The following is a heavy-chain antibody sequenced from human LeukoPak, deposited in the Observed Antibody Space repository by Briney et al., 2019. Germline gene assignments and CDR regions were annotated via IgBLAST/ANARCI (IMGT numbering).Heavy chain of an antibody. D-gene: IGHD2-21*02. CDR2: ISYDGSNK. J-gene: IGHJ4*02. CDR1: GFTFSSYG. CDR3: AKDRLLNCRGDCYIFDY. V-gene: IGHV3-30*18. Sequence: GGSLRLSCAASGFTFSSYGMHWVRQAPGKGLEWVAVISYDGSNKYYADSVKGRFTISRDNSKNTLYLQMNSLRAEDTAVYYCAKDRLLNCRGDCYIFDYWGQGTVVTVSS.